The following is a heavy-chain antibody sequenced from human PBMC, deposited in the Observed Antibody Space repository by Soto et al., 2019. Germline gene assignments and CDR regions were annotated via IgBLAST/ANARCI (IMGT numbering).Heavy chain of an antibody. J-gene: IGHJ4*02. D-gene: IGHD2-15*01. CDR2: ISYDGRNK. V-gene: IGHV3-30*18. Sequence: ESGGGVVQPGRSLRLSCAASGFTFSSYGMHWVRQAPGKGLEWVAVISYDGRNKNYADSVKGRFTISRDNSKNTLYLQMNGIRAAGTAVCCCAEGRGVDVPTRFFDYWGQGPLVTVYS. CDR3: AEGRGVDVPTRFFDY. CDR1: GFTFSSYG.